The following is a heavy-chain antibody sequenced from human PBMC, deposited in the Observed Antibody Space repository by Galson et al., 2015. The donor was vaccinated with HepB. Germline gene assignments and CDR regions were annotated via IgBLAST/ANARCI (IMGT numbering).Heavy chain of an antibody. CDR2: ISSSSSYI. CDR3: ARGDVGGIRPRAAMDI. Sequence: SLRLSCAASGFTFSSYSMSWVRQTPGKGLEWVSYISSSSSYIYYADSVKGRFTISRDNAKNSLNLQMNSLRAEDTAVYYCARGDVGGIRPRAAMDIWGQGTMVTVSS. D-gene: IGHD2-21*01. CDR1: GFTFSSYS. V-gene: IGHV3-21*05. J-gene: IGHJ3*02.